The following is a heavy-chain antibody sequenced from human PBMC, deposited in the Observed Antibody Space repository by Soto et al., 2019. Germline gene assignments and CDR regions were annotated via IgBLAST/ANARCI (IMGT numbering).Heavy chain of an antibody. CDR2: ISYDGSNK. J-gene: IGHJ4*02. CDR1: GFTFSSYA. Sequence: QVQLVESGGGVVQPGRSLRLSCAASGFTFSSYAMHWVRQAPGKGLEWVAVISYDGSNKYYADSVKGRFTISRDNSKNTLYEKMDAVGGGDRAVFYGARDFRVVGGGGDCCSGCDYWGQGTLVPVSS. V-gene: IGHV3-30-3*01. D-gene: IGHD2-21*02. CDR3: ARDFRVVGGGGDCCSGCDY.